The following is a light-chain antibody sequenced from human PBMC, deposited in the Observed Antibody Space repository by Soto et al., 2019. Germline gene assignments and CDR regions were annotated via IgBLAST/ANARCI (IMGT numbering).Light chain of an antibody. J-gene: IGKJ4*01. CDR1: QSVSNN. Sequence: EIVLTQSPATLSVSPGERATLSCRASQSVSNNLAWYQQKPGQAPRLLIYRVSTRATGTPARFSGSESGTEFTLTISSLQSEDFAVYYCQQHNNWPLTFGGGTKVDIK. CDR2: RVS. V-gene: IGKV3-15*01. CDR3: QQHNNWPLT.